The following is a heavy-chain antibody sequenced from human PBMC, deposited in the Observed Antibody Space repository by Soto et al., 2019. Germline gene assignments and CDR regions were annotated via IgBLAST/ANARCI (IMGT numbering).Heavy chain of an antibody. CDR1: GYTFTNYW. D-gene: IGHD6-13*01. CDR2: IYPGDSDT. V-gene: IGHV5-51*01. CDR3: ARYSSSRPFDY. Sequence: EVQLVQSGAEVKKPGESLKISCKTSGYTFTNYWIGWVRQMPGKGLEWMGIIYPGDSDTKYSPSFQGQVTFSVDKSISTAYLQWNSLEASDTAMYYCARYSSSRPFDYWGQGTRVTVSS. J-gene: IGHJ4*02.